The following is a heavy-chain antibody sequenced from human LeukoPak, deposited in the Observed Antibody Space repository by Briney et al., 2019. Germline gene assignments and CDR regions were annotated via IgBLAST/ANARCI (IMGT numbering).Heavy chain of an antibody. Sequence: ASVKVSCKASGYTFTSYGISWVRQAPGQGLEWMGWNSAYNGNTNYAQKLQGRVTMTTDTSTSTAYMELRSLRSDDTAVYYCARDVRLAVAGIYYYYGMDVWGQGTTVTASS. J-gene: IGHJ6*02. CDR2: NSAYNGNT. CDR3: ARDVRLAVAGIYYYYGMDV. CDR1: GYTFTSYG. V-gene: IGHV1-18*01. D-gene: IGHD6-19*01.